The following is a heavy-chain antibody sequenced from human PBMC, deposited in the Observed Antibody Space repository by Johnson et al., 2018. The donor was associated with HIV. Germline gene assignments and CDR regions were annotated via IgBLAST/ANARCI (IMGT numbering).Heavy chain of an antibody. CDR3: ARDLSEGELGHAFDI. CDR1: GFTVSSNY. D-gene: IGHD1-26*01. Sequence: VQLVESGGGLVQPGGSLRLSCAASGFTVSSNYMSWVRQAPGTGLEWVSVIYSRGSTYYADSVKGRFPISRDNSKNTLYLQMNSLRAEDTAVYYCARDLSEGELGHAFDIWGQGTMVTVSS. CDR2: IYSRGST. J-gene: IGHJ3*02. V-gene: IGHV3-66*01.